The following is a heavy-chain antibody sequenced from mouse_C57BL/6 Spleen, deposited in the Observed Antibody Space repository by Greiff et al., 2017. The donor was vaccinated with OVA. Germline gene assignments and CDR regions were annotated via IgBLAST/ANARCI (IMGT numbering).Heavy chain of an antibody. CDR2: LRSKSNNYAT. CDR1: GFSFNTYA. J-gene: IGHJ1*03. Sequence: EAGGGLVQPKGSLKLSCAASGFSFNTYAMNWVRQAPGKGLEWVARLRSKSNNYATYYADSVKDRFTISRDDSDSMLYLQMKNVRMVESAMNYSVRDGAYSRWYFDVWGTGTTVTVSS. CDR3: VRDGAYSRWYFDV. D-gene: IGHD2-10*01. V-gene: IGHV10-1*01.